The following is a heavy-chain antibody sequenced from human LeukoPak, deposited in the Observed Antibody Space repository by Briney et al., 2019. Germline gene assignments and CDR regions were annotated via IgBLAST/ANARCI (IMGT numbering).Heavy chain of an antibody. CDR2: IRYDGSNK. D-gene: IGHD3-22*01. CDR1: GFTFSSYG. V-gene: IGHV3-30*02. J-gene: IGHJ6*02. Sequence: GGSLRLSCAASGFTFSSYGMHWVRQAPGKGLEWVAFIRYDGSNKYYADSVKGRFTISRDNSKNTLYLQMNSLRAEDTAVYYCAKVWSYYDSSGQDVWGQGTTVTVSS. CDR3: AKVWSYYDSSGQDV.